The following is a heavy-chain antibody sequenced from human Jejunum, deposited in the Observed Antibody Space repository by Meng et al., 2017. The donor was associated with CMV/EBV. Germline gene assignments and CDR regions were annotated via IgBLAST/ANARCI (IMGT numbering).Heavy chain of an antibody. V-gene: IGHV3-7*04. J-gene: IGHJ4*02. CDR1: GFTFNRYL. D-gene: IGHD1-26*01. CDR3: GRDGRPIDY. Sequence: EVQVVDYGGCLVQPGGSLRLSCAASGFTFNRYLMTGVRQAPGKGLEWVANINEDGSEKYYVDSVKGRFTISRDNAKNSVYLQMNSLRVEDTAVYYCGRDGRPIDYWGQGTLVTVSS. CDR2: INEDGSEK.